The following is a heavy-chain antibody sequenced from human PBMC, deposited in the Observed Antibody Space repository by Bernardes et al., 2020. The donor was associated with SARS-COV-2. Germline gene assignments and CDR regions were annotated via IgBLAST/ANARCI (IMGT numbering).Heavy chain of an antibody. Sequence: APVKVCCKASGYTFTGYYLHWVRQAPGQGLEWLGWINPNSGGTNYAQKFQGRVTMTRDTSISTAYMELSRLRSDDTAVYYCAMGDYDFWSGYSYNWFDPWGHGTLVTVSS. V-gene: IGHV1-2*02. CDR1: GYTFTGYY. D-gene: IGHD3-3*01. CDR3: AMGDYDFWSGYSYNWFDP. J-gene: IGHJ5*02. CDR2: INPNSGGT.